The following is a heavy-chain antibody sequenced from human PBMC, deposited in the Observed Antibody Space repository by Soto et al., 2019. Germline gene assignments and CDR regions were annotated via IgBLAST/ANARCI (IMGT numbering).Heavy chain of an antibody. J-gene: IGHJ4*02. V-gene: IGHV1-3*01. D-gene: IGHD6-19*01. CDR2: INAGNGNT. CDR3: ARDFGEITVAGLDY. CDR1: GYTFTSYA. Sequence: GASVKVSCKASGYTFTSYAMHWVRQAPGQRLEWMGWINAGNGNTKYSQKFQGRVTITRDISASTAYMELSSLRSEDTVVYYCARDFGEITVAGLDYWGQGTLVTVSS.